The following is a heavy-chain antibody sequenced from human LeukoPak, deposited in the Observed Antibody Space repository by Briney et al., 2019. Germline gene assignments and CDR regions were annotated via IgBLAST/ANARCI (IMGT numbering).Heavy chain of an antibody. D-gene: IGHD6-6*01. CDR3: ARILMDSSSSTRGFDY. J-gene: IGHJ4*02. CDR2: INHSGST. Sequence: PSETLSLTCAVYGGSFSGYYWSWIRQPPGKGLEWIGEINHSGSTNYNPSLKSRATISVDTSKNQFSLKLSSVTAADTAVYYCARILMDSSSSTRGFDYWGQGTLVTVSS. CDR1: GGSFSGYY. V-gene: IGHV4-34*01.